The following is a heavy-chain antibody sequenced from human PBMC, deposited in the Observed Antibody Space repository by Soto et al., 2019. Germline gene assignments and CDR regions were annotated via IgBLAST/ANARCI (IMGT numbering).Heavy chain of an antibody. J-gene: IGHJ4*02. CDR3: APHTLDTGMPSGY. Sequence: VTSVKVSCKASGYTFTNYGVSWVRQAPGQGLEWMGWIGGYKGNTNYAQKLQGRVTLTTDTSTSTAYMEPRSLRSDDTAVYYCAPHTLDTGMPSGYWGQGTLVTVSS. CDR2: IGGYKGNT. CDR1: GYTFTNYG. D-gene: IGHD5-18*01. V-gene: IGHV1-18*01.